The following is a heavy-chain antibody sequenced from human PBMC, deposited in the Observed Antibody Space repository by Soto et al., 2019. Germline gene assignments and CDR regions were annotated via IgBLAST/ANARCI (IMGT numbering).Heavy chain of an antibody. CDR1: GGSISSFC. V-gene: IGHV4-59*08. CDR2: IYYSGST. Sequence: PSESLSLTCSVSGGSISSFCWSWIRQPPGWGRGWMGYIYYSGSTNYNPSLKSRVTISVDTSKNQFSLKLSSVTAADTAVYYCARRYGNAFDIWGQGTMVT. J-gene: IGHJ3*02. D-gene: IGHD1-20*01. CDR3: ARRYGNAFDI.